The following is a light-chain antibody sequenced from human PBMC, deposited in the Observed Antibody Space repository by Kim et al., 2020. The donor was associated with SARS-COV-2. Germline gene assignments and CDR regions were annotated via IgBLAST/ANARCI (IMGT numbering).Light chain of an antibody. CDR3: AAWDDILGCWV. Sequence: GVTSCCGGSTTNGRSNLIYWYQQPPATAPKLLIYRNNRRSSVAPERFSGSSSGSSAPVAISGLWAEEEADYCCAAWDDILGCWVFGGGTKLTVL. CDR2: RNN. CDR1: TTNGRSNL. J-gene: IGLJ3*02. V-gene: IGLV1-47*03.